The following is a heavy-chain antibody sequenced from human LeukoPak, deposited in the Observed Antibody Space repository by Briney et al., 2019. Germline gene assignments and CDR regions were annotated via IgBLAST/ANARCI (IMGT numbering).Heavy chain of an antibody. CDR1: VGSISSGGYS. D-gene: IGHD4-17*01. J-gene: IGHJ5*02. V-gene: IGHV4-30-2*01. CDR3: ARDQYGDNGEYWFDP. CDR2: IYHSGST. Sequence: SQTLSLTCAVSVGSISSGGYSWSWIRQPPGKGLEWIGYIYHSGSTYYNPSLKSRVTISVDRSKNQFSLKLSSVTAADTAVYYCARDQYGDNGEYWFDPWGQGTLVTVSS.